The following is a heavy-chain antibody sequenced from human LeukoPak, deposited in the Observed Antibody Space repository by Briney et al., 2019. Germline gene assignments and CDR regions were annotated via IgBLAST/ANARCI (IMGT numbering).Heavy chain of an antibody. D-gene: IGHD3-22*01. J-gene: IGHJ4*02. CDR2: FDPEDGET. CDR3: ARDRYYYDSSGYYPEYYFDY. V-gene: IGHV1-24*01. Sequence: ASVKVSCKVSGYTLTELSMHWVRQAPGKGLEWMGGFDPEDGETIYAQKFQGRVTMTEDTSTDTAYMELRSLRSDDTAVYYCARDRYYYDSSGYYPEYYFDYWGQGTLVTVSS. CDR1: GYTLTELS.